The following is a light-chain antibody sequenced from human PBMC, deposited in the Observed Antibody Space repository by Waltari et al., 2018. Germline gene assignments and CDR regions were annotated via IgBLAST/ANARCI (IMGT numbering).Light chain of an antibody. V-gene: IGLV1-44*01. Sequence: QSVLTQPPSASGTPGQRVTISCSGSRSNIGSNYVNWYQQLPGTAPKLLIYSSNQRPSGVPDRFSGSKSGTSASLAISGLQSEDEADYYCTGWDDSLNGVVFGGGTKLTVL. CDR3: TGWDDSLNGVV. J-gene: IGLJ2*01. CDR2: SSN. CDR1: RSNIGSNY.